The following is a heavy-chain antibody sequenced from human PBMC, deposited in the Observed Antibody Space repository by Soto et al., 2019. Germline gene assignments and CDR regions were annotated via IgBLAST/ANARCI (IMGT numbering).Heavy chain of an antibody. CDR1: GGSFSGYY. V-gene: IGHV4-34*01. D-gene: IGHD2-2*02. J-gene: IGHJ6*02. Sequence: AVYGGSFSGYYWSWIRQPPGKGLEWIGEINHSGSTNYNPSLKSRVTISVDTSKNQFSLKLSSVTAADTAVYYCASRRGLCSSTSCYRYYYGMDVWGQGTTVTVSS. CDR2: INHSGST. CDR3: ASRRGLCSSTSCYRYYYGMDV.